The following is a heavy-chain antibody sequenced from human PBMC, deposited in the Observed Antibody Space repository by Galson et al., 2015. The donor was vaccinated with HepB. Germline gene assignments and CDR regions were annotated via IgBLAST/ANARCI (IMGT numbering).Heavy chain of an antibody. CDR2: IIPILGIP. CDR3: ARERAGYSERDTFDI. J-gene: IGHJ3*02. V-gene: IGHV1-69*10. CDR1: GGTFNTYA. Sequence: SVKVSCKASGGTFNTYAINWVRQAPGQGLEWMGGIIPILGIPNYAQKFRGRLTITADKSTSTAYMELSSLTSEDTAVFYCARERAGYSERDTFDIWGQGTLVSVSS. D-gene: IGHD5-12*01.